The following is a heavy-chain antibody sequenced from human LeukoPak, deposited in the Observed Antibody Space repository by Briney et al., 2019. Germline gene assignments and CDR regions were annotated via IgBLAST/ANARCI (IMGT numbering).Heavy chain of an antibody. CDR3: ARYDSTTGHILH. CDR1: GGSISSYY. CDR2: IYTSGST. Sequence: SETLSLICTVSGGSISSYYWSWIRQPAGKGLEWIGRIYTSGSTNYNPSLKSRVTMSVDTSKNQFSLKLSSVTAADTAVYYCARYDSTTGHILHWGQGTLVTVSS. V-gene: IGHV4-4*07. D-gene: IGHD2/OR15-2a*01. J-gene: IGHJ4*02.